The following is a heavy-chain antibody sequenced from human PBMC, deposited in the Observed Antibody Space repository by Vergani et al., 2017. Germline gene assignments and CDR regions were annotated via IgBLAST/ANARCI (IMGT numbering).Heavy chain of an antibody. CDR3: ARHDSGHYDSSYYGFDV. CDR2: INYSGST. Sequence: QLQLHKSGPGLVKPSETLSLTCTLSGGSISSSSHFWGWLRQTPGKGLEWIGSINYSGSTYYNPSLKSRVSISVDTSKNQFSLKLSSVTAADSAVYYCARHDSGHYDSSYYGFDVWGQGTTVTVSS. V-gene: IGHV4-39*01. CDR1: GGSISSSSHF. J-gene: IGHJ6*02. D-gene: IGHD3-16*01.